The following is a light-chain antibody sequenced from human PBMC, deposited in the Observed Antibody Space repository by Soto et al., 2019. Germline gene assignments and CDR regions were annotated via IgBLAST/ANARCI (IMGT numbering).Light chain of an antibody. CDR3: CSYAGSTTFAI. Sequence: QSVLTQPASVSGSPGQSITISCTGTSSDVGSYNHVSWYQQHPGKTPKLMIYEVSQRPSGVSNRFSGSKSGNTASLTISGLQAEDEADYYCCSYAGSTTFAIFGGGTKLTVL. V-gene: IGLV2-23*02. CDR2: EVS. CDR1: SSDVGSYNH. J-gene: IGLJ2*01.